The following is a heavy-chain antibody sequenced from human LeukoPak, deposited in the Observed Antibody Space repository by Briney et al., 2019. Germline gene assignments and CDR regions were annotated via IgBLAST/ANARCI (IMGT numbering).Heavy chain of an antibody. Sequence: ASVKVSCKASGYTFTSYGISWVRQAPGQGVEWMGWISAYNGNTNYAQKLQGRVTMTTDTSTSTAYMELRSLRSDDTAVYYCARDKLADVENDAFDIWGQGTMVTVSS. J-gene: IGHJ3*02. CDR3: ARDKLADVENDAFDI. CDR2: ISAYNGNT. V-gene: IGHV1-18*01. CDR1: GYTFTSYG. D-gene: IGHD1-1*01.